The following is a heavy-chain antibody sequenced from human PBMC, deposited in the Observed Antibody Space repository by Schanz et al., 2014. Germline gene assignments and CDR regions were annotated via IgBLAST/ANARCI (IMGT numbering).Heavy chain of an antibody. J-gene: IGHJ4*02. D-gene: IGHD3-9*01. CDR3: ARQFYDILTGYWFPYYFDY. V-gene: IGHV4-39*01. Sequence: QLQLQESGPGLVKPSETLSLTCTVSGGSISSSNYYWGWIRQPPGKGLEWIEGIYYSGSTYYNPSVKMRVTTSVKRSNNQFSLKRSSVPAADTAVYYCARQFYDILTGYWFPYYFDYWGQGTLVTVSS. CDR1: GGSISSSNYY. CDR2: IYYSGST.